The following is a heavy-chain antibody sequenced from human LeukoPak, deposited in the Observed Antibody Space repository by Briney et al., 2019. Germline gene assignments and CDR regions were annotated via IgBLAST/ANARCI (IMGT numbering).Heavy chain of an antibody. V-gene: IGHV3-72*01. CDR3: ARYQLPVRYFDF. CDR1: GFTFSDHY. Sequence: GSLRLSCAASGFTFSDHYMDWIRQAPGKGLEWVARIRNKANSYSTEYAAYVEGRFTISRDDSKSSLFLQMNTLKTEDTAVYYCARYQLPVRYFDFWGQGTLVTVSS. CDR2: IRNKANSYST. J-gene: IGHJ4*02. D-gene: IGHD2-2*01.